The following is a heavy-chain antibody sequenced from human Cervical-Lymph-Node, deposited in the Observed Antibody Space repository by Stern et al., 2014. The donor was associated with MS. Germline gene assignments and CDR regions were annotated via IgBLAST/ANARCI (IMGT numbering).Heavy chain of an antibody. CDR3: ANAAALSCRSPSCYKAFEY. D-gene: IGHD2-2*02. J-gene: IGHJ4*02. V-gene: IGHV3-30*18. CDR1: GVTFSTSG. CDR2: ISYDGRNK. Sequence: VQLVESGGGVVQPGGSLRLSCAASGVTFSTSGMHWVRQAPGKGLDWVEVISYDGRNKYYVDSVRGRFTISRDNPKNTVYLQMNSLRIEDTGVYYCANAAALSCRSPSCYKAFEYWGQGIMVTVSS.